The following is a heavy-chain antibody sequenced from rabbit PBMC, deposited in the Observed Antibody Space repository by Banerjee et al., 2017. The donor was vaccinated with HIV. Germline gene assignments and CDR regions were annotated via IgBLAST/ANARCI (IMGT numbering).Heavy chain of an antibody. CDR2: IYTGSSGST. Sequence: QEQLEESGGDLVKPEGSLTLTCTASGFSFSTSYWICWVRQAPGKGLEWIACIYTGSSGSTDYASWAKGRFTISKTSSTTVTLQMTSLTAADTASYFCGRGGGNSVWGDLWGPGTLVTVS. V-gene: IGHV1S45*01. CDR3: GRGGGNSVWGDL. CDR1: GFSFSTSYW. D-gene: IGHD4-1*01. J-gene: IGHJ4*01.